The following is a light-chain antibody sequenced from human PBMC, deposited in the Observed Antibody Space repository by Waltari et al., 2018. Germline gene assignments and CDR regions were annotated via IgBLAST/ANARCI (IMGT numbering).Light chain of an antibody. CDR3: SSYRSRSTWV. V-gene: IGLV2-14*03. Sequence: QSALTQPASVSGSPGQSITISCTGTSSAIGVYNFVSWYQQQSGKAPRVLIYDVTKRPSGVSNRFSGSKSGNTASLTISGLQAEDEADYYCSSYRSRSTWVFGGGTKVTVL. CDR1: SSAIGVYNF. CDR2: DVT. J-gene: IGLJ3*02.